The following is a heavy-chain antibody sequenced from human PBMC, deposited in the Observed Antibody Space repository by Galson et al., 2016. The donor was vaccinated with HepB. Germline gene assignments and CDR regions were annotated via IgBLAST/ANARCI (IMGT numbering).Heavy chain of an antibody. D-gene: IGHD6-13*01. J-gene: IGHJ5*02. CDR2: IKPNSGGT. CDR1: GYTFTGYF. V-gene: IGHV1-2*02. Sequence: SVKVSCKASGYTFTGYFIHWVRQAPGQGLEWMGWIKPNSGGTNYGQKFQGRVTMTRDTSISAAYMELSRLRSDDTAVYYCVRGSRSSSWYLVDPYNWFDPWGQATLVTVSS. CDR3: VRGSRSSSWYLVDPYNWFDP.